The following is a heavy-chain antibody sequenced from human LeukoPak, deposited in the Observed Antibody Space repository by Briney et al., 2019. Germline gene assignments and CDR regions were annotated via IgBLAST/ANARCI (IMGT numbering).Heavy chain of an antibody. J-gene: IGHJ4*02. CDR1: GYTFTGYY. CDR2: INPNSGGT. CDR3: ARYDYGGNSGLDY. V-gene: IGHV1-2*02. Sequence: GASVKVSCKASGYTFTGYYMHWVRQAPGQGLEWVGWINPNSGGTNYAQKFQGRVTMTRDTSISTAYMELSRLRSDDTAVYYCARYDYGGNSGLDYWGQGTLVTVSS. D-gene: IGHD4-17*01.